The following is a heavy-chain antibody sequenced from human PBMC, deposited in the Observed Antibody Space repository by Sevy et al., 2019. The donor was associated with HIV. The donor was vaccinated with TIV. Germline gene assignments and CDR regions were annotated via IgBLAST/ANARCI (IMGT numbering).Heavy chain of an antibody. V-gene: IGHV4-59*01. CDR3: ARGGDYGANYYWYFDL. CDR2: IYYSGST. Sequence: SETLSLTCTVSGGSISSYYWSWIRQPPGKGLEWIGYIYYSGSTNYNPSLKSRVTISVDTSKNQFSLKLSSVTAADTAVYYCARGGDYGANYYWYFDLWGLGTLVTVSS. J-gene: IGHJ2*01. D-gene: IGHD4-17*01. CDR1: GGSISSYY.